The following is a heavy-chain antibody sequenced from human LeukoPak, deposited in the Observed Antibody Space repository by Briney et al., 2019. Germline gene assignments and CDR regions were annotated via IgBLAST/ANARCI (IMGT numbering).Heavy chain of an antibody. V-gene: IGHV4-39*07. D-gene: IGHD3-22*01. CDR2: IYYSGST. CDR3: AREKGYYDSSGYYGLDAFDV. J-gene: IGHJ3*01. Sequence: PSETLSLTCTVSGGSISSTSYYWGWIRQPPGKGLEWIGSIYYSGSTYYNPSLKSRVTISVDTSKNQFSLKLSSVTAADTAVYYCAREKGYYDSSGYYGLDAFDVWGQGTMVTVSS. CDR1: GGSISSTSYY.